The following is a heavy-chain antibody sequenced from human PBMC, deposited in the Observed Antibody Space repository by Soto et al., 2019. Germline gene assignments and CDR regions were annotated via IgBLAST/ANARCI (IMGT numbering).Heavy chain of an antibody. V-gene: IGHV3-30-3*01. CDR1: GFTFSSYA. CDR2: ISYDGSNK. D-gene: IGHD6-19*01. CDR3: ARDRGSSGWYGYYYYYGLDV. J-gene: IGHJ6*02. Sequence: GGSLRLSCAASGFTFSSYAMHCVSQAPGKGLEWVAVISYDGSNKYYADSVNGRFTISRDNSKNTLYLQMNSLRAEDTAVYYCARDRGSSGWYGYYYYYGLDVWAQGTTVPVSS.